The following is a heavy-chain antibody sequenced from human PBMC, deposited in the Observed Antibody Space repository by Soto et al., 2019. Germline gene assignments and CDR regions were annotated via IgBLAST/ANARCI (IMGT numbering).Heavy chain of an antibody. CDR3: TRCGGDF. Sequence: QVQLQESGPGLVKPSETLSLTCTVSGGSINTYYWSWIRQPPGKGLEWIGYIYYSGSDSGSTNYIPSLKSRVTISVDTSKNQFSLILTSVTAADPAVYFGTRCGGDFWGQGTLVTVSS. J-gene: IGHJ4*02. D-gene: IGHD6-25*01. CDR2: IYYSGSDSGST. CDR1: GGSINTYY. V-gene: IGHV4-59*01.